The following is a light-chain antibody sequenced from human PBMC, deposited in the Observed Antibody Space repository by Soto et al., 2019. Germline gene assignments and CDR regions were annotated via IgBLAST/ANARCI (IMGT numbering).Light chain of an antibody. Sequence: IVLTQSPATLSSSPGERATLSCGASQSVSSSYLAWYQQKPGQAPRLLIYGASSRATGIPDRFSGSGSGTDFTLTISRLEPEDFAVYYCQQYGSSITFGQGTRLEIK. J-gene: IGKJ5*01. CDR3: QQYGSSIT. CDR1: QSVSSSY. CDR2: GAS. V-gene: IGKV3-20*01.